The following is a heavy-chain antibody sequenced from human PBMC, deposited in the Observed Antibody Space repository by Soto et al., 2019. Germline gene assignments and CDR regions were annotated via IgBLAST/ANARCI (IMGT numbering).Heavy chain of an antibody. CDR1: GGSINSGGYC. J-gene: IGHJ1*01. Sequence: QVQLQESGPGLVKPSQTLSLTCTVSGGSINSGGYCWSWIRQHPGKGLDWIGCISYGGSTSYNPSLKSRVTISVDTSKYQLSLKLASFIHAATSMYYCSSGILVWGQGHLITVSS. V-gene: IGHV4-31*03. CDR2: ISYGGST. CDR3: SSGILV. D-gene: IGHD5-18*01.